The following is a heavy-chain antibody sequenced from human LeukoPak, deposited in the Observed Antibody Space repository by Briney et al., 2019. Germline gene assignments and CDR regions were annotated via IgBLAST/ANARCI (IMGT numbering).Heavy chain of an antibody. CDR2: IYSGGST. D-gene: IGHD5-18*01. V-gene: IGHV3-66*01. Sequence: GGSLRLSCAASGFTVSSNYMSWVRQAPGKGLEWVSVIYSGGSTYYAAPVQGRFTISRDDSKNTLYLQMNSLRTEDTAVYYCSNIYSYGLHGMDVWGQGTTVTVSS. J-gene: IGHJ6*02. CDR1: GFTVSSNY. CDR3: SNIYSYGLHGMDV.